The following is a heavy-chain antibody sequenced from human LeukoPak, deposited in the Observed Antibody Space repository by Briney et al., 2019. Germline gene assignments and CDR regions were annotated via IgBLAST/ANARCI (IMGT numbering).Heavy chain of an antibody. V-gene: IGHV4-59*01. CDR3: ARVSPAVGAFDI. J-gene: IGHJ3*02. D-gene: IGHD6-13*01. CDR1: GGSISNYW. CDR2: VFDSGGT. Sequence: PSETLSLTCTVSGGSISNYWWSWVRQPPGKGLEWIGYVFDSGGTNYNPSLKSRVTISVDTSKKQFSLKLSSVTAADTAIYYCARVSPAVGAFDIWGRGTMVTVSS.